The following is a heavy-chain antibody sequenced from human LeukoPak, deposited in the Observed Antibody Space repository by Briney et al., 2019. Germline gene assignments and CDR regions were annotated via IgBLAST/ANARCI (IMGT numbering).Heavy chain of an antibody. D-gene: IGHD2-21*02. CDR1: GGTFSSYA. V-gene: IGHV1-69*05. Sequence: SVRVSCKASGGTFSSYAISWVRQAPGQGLEWMGGIIPIFGTANYAQKFQGRVTITTDESTSAAYMELSSLRSEDTAVYYCARGRVVVTADYYFDYWGQGTLVTVSS. J-gene: IGHJ4*02. CDR2: IIPIFGTA. CDR3: ARGRVVVTADYYFDY.